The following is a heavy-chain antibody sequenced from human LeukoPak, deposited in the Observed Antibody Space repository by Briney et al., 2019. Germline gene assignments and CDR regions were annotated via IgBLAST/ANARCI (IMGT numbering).Heavy chain of an antibody. J-gene: IGHJ4*02. D-gene: IGHD5-24*01. CDR3: ASTLWLLNFDY. Sequence: SETLSLTCTVSGGSISSSSYYWGWIRQPPGKGLEWIGSIYYSGSTYYNPSLKSRVTISVDTSKNQFSLKLSSVTAADTAVFYCASTLWLLNFDYWGQGTLVTVSS. V-gene: IGHV4-39*01. CDR1: GGSISSSSYY. CDR2: IYYSGST.